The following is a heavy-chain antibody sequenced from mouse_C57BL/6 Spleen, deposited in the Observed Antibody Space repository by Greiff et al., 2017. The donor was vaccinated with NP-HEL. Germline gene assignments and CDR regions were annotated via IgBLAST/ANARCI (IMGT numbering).Heavy chain of an antibody. CDR1: GYTFTSYW. CDR3: ARYYGSSYGFDY. Sequence: QVQLQQPGAELVKPGASVKMSCKASGYTFTSYWITWVKQRPGQGLEWIGDIYPGSGSTNYNEKFKSKATLTVDTSSSTAYMQLRSLTSEDSAVYYCARYYGSSYGFDYWGQGTTLTVSA. V-gene: IGHV1-55*01. D-gene: IGHD1-1*01. CDR2: IYPGSGST. J-gene: IGHJ2*01.